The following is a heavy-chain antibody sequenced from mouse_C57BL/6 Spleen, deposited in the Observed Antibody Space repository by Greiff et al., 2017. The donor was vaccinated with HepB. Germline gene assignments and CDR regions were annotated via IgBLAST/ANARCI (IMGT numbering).Heavy chain of an antibody. D-gene: IGHD1-1*01. CDR2: IDPEDGET. Sequence: EVQLVESGAELVKPGASVKLSCTASGFNIKDYYMHWVKQRTEQGLEWIGRIDPEDGETNYAPNFKGKATITADTSSNTAYLQLSSLTSEDTAVYYCARDYVSTAGFAYWGQGTLVTVSA. J-gene: IGHJ3*01. CDR1: GFNIKDYY. V-gene: IGHV14-2*01. CDR3: ARDYVSTAGFAY.